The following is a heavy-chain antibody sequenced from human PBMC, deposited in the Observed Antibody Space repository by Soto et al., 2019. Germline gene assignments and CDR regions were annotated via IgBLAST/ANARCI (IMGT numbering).Heavy chain of an antibody. V-gene: IGHV3-21*01. CDR3: ARDLPHMPGEAL. CDR1: GFTFSSYG. CDR2: ISSSSTYI. J-gene: IGHJ4*02. Sequence: GGSLRLSCAASGFTFSSYGMHWVRQAPGKGLEWVSSISSSSTYIYYADSVKGRFTISRDNAKNSLYLQMNSLRAEDTAVYYCARDLPHMPGEALWGQGTLVTVSS. D-gene: IGHD3-16*01.